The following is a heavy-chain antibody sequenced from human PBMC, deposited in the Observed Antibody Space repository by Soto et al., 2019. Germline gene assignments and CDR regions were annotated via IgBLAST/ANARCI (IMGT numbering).Heavy chain of an antibody. CDR1: GFTFSNYW. CDR2: IKQDGSET. CDR3: ATSPEGFCSSSSCPSH. D-gene: IGHD2-2*01. J-gene: IGHJ4*02. Sequence: PGGSLRLSCAASGFTFSNYWMSWVRQAPGKGLEWVANIKQDGSETYYVDSVKGRFTISRDNAKNSLFLQMNSLRAEDTAVYYCATSPEGFCSSSSCPSHWGQGTLVTVSS. V-gene: IGHV3-7*01.